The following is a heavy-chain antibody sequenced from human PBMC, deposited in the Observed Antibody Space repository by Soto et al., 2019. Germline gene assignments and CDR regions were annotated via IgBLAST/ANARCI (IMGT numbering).Heavy chain of an antibody. CDR1: GGSISSGGYY. D-gene: IGHD3-3*01. V-gene: IGHV4-31*03. J-gene: IGHJ6*03. CDR3: ASTYYDFWSGSRPYYMDV. Sequence: SETLSLTCTVSGGSISSGGYYWSWIRQHPGKGLEWIGYIYYSGSTYYNPSLKCRVTISVDTSKNQFSLKLSSVTAADTAVYYCASTYYDFWSGSRPYYMDVWGKGTTVTVSS. CDR2: IYYSGST.